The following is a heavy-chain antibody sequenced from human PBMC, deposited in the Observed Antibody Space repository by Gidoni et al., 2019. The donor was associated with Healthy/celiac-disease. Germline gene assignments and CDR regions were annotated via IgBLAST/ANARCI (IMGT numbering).Heavy chain of an antibody. V-gene: IGHV3-21*01. CDR3: ARDGSGSYYTYFDY. D-gene: IGHD3-10*01. CDR1: GFTFSSNS. Sequence: EVQLVESGGGLVKPGGSLRLSCAASGFTFSSNSMNWVRQAPGKELEWVSSISSSSSYIYYADSVKGRFTISRDNAKNSLYLQMNSLRAEDTAVYYCARDGSGSYYTYFDYWGQGTLVTVSS. J-gene: IGHJ4*02. CDR2: ISSSSSYI.